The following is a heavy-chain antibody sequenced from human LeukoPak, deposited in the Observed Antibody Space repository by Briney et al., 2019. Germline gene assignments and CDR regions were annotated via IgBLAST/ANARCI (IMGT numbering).Heavy chain of an antibody. CDR1: GGSISSGDYY. CDR3: ARFRGRGGPGGWFDP. CDR2: IYYSGST. D-gene: IGHD3-10*01. Sequence: SETLSLTCTVSGGSISSGDYYWSWIRQPPGKGLEWIGYIYYSGSTYYNPSLKSRVTISVDTSKNQFSLKLSSVTAADTAVYYCARFRGRGGPGGWFDPWGQGTLVTVSS. V-gene: IGHV4-30-4*08. J-gene: IGHJ5*02.